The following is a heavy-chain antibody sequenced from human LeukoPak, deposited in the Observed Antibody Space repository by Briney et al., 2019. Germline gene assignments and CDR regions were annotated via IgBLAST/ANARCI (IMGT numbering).Heavy chain of an antibody. J-gene: IGHJ5*02. V-gene: IGHV1-8*01. CDR2: MNPNSGNT. CDR3: ARGTRRGSPWLWFRELMSKWFDP. CDR1: GYTFTSYD. D-gene: IGHD3-10*01. Sequence: APVKVSCKASGYTFTSYDINWVRQATGQGLGWMGWMNPNSGNTGYAQKFQGRVTMTRNTSISTAYMELSSLRSEDTAVYYCARGTRRGSPWLWFRELMSKWFDPWGQGTLVTVSS.